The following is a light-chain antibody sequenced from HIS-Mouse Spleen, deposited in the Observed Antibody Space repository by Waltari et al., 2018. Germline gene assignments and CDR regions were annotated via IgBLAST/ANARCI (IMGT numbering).Light chain of an antibody. Sequence: SSELTQDPAVSVALGQTVRITCQGDSLRSYYASWYQQKTGQAPVLVIYGKNNRPSGIPDRFSGSSSGNTASLTITGAQAEDEADYYCNSRDSSGNHNWVFGGGTKLTVL. CDR3: NSRDSSGNHNWV. J-gene: IGLJ3*02. V-gene: IGLV3-19*01. CDR1: SLRSYY. CDR2: GKN.